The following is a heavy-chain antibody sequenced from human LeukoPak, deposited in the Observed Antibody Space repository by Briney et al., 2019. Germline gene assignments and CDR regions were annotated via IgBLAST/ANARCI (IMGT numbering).Heavy chain of an antibody. D-gene: IGHD4-11*01. V-gene: IGHV4-34*01. CDR3: ARASHDYTIYGMDV. Sequence: SETLSLTCAVYGGSFSGYYWSWIRQPPGKGLEWIGEINHSGSTNYNPSLKSRVTLSVDTSKNQFSLKLSSVTAADTAVYYCARASHDYTIYGMDVWGQGTTVTVSS. CDR1: GGSFSGYY. CDR2: INHSGST. J-gene: IGHJ6*02.